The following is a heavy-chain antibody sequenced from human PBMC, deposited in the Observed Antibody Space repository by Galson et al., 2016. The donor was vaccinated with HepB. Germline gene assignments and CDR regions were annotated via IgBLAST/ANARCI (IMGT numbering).Heavy chain of an antibody. CDR3: STERQERRLGY. Sequence: SLRLSCAASGFTFSNAWMNWVRQAPGKGLEWVGRIKSRTDGGTAAYAAPVTGRFTISRDDSKNTLYLQTNSLKTEDTAVYYCSTERQERRLGYWGQGTLVTVSS. V-gene: IGHV3-15*07. CDR2: IKSRTDGGTA. CDR1: GFTFSNAW. D-gene: IGHD1-1*01. J-gene: IGHJ4*02.